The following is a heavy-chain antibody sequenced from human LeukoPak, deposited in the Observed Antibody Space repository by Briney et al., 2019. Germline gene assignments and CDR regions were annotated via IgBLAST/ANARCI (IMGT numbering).Heavy chain of an antibody. CDR2: INPSGGST. CDR1: GYTFTSYY. J-gene: IGHJ5*02. Sequence: GASVKVSCKASGYTFTSYYMHWVRQAPGQGLEWMGIINPSGGSTSYAQKFQGRVTITADKSTSTAYMELSSLRSEDTAVYYCARVYSSSWSGWFGPWGQGTLVTVSS. CDR3: ARVYSSSWSGWFGP. D-gene: IGHD6-13*01. V-gene: IGHV1-46*01.